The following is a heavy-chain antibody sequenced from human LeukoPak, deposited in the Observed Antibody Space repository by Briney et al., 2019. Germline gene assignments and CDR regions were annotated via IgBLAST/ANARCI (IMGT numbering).Heavy chain of an antibody. Sequence: PGGSLRLSCAASGFTVSSNYMSWVRQAPGKGLEWVSVIYSGGSTYYADSVKGRFTISRDNSKNTLYLQMNSLRAEDTAVYYCAKASSTYDFWSGYYTKDYYYYGMDVWGQGTTVTVSS. CDR2: IYSGGST. D-gene: IGHD3-3*01. CDR1: GFTVSSNY. J-gene: IGHJ6*02. V-gene: IGHV3-53*01. CDR3: AKASSTYDFWSGYYTKDYYYYGMDV.